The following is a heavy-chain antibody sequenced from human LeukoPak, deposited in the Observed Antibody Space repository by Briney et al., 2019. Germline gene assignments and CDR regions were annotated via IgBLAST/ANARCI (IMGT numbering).Heavy chain of an antibody. CDR1: GGSISSYY. CDR3: ARGRAVAAFDY. CDR2: IYYSGST. V-gene: IGHV4-59*08. Sequence: SSETLSHTCTVSGGSISSYYWSWIRQPPGKGLEWIGYIYYSGSTNYNPSLKSRVTISVDTSKNQFSLKLSSVTAADTAVYYCARGRAVAAFDYWGQGTLVTVSS. J-gene: IGHJ4*02. D-gene: IGHD6-19*01.